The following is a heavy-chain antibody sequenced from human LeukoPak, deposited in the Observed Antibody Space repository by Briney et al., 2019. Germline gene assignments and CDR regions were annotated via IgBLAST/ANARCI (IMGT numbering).Heavy chain of an antibody. CDR1: GFTFSTYG. D-gene: IGHD3-10*01. V-gene: IGHV3-30*18. J-gene: IGHJ1*01. Sequence: GGSLRLSCAASGFTFSTYGMHWVRQAPGKGLEWVAVTCYGGSNEYYADSVKGRFTISRDNSKNTLYLQMNSLRVEDTALYYCAKDSGSSRAEYFQHWGQGTLVTVSS. CDR2: TCYGGSNE. CDR3: AKDSGSSRAEYFQH.